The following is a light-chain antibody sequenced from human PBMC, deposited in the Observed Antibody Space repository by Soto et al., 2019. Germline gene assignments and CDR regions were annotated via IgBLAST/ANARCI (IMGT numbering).Light chain of an antibody. V-gene: IGKV3D-15*01. CDR2: GAS. J-gene: IGKJ1*01. CDR1: QNIGNK. Sequence: VSPVESAPLSCRSSQNIGNKVAWYQQKPGQAPRLLIFGASSRATGIPDTFSGSGSGTDFTLTISSLQAEDVAVYYCQQYYGLPQTFGQGTKVDI. CDR3: QQYYGLPQT.